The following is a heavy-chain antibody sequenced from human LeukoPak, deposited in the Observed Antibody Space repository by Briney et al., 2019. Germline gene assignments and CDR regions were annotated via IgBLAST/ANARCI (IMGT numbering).Heavy chain of an antibody. D-gene: IGHD6-13*01. CDR1: GGSISSSSYY. CDR2: IYYSGST. J-gene: IGHJ5*02. Sequence: PSETLSLTCTVSGGSISSSSYYWGWIRQPPGKGLEWIGSIYYSGSTYYNPSLKSRVTISVDTSKNQFSLKLSSVTAADTAGYYCASEGGVAYSSSWYTYNWFDPWGQGTLVTVSS. CDR3: ASEGGVAYSSSWYTYNWFDP. V-gene: IGHV4-39*01.